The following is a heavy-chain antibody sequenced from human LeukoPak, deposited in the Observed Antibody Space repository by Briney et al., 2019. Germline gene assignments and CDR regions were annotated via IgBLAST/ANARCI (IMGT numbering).Heavy chain of an antibody. CDR2: IRYDGSNK. Sequence: GGSLRLSCAAASGFTFSNYAMNWVRQAPGKGLEWVAVIRYDGSNKYYADSVKGRFTISRDNSKNTLYLQMNSLRAEDTAVYYCAREEYNWNGVFDYWGQGTLVTVSS. J-gene: IGHJ4*02. V-gene: IGHV3-33*08. D-gene: IGHD1-1*01. CDR3: AREEYNWNGVFDY. CDR1: GFTFSNYA.